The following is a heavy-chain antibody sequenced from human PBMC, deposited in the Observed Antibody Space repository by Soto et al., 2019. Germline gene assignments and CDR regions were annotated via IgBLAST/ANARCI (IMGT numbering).Heavy chain of an antibody. CDR1: GASISGFY. D-gene: IGHD1-1*01. CDR2: IYATGTT. CDR3: VRDGTKTLRDWFDP. V-gene: IGHV4-4*07. Sequence: SETLSLTCTVSGASISGFYWSWIRKSAGKGLEWIGRIYATGTTDYNPSLKSRVMKSVETSKKQFSLKLRSVTAADTAVYYCVRDGTKTLRDWFDPWRQEISVTVCS. J-gene: IGHJ5*02.